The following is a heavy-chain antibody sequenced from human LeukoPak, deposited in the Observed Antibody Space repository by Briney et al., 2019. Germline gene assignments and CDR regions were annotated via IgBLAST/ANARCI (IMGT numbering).Heavy chain of an antibody. Sequence: ASVKVSWKASGYTFTGYYMHWVRQAPGQGLEWMGWINPNSGGTNYAQKFQRSVTMNRDTSIITAYMELSSLRSDDTAVYYCARWASGGKPWGQGTLVTVSS. J-gene: IGHJ5*02. D-gene: IGHD2-15*01. CDR2: INPNSGGT. CDR1: GYTFTGYY. V-gene: IGHV1-2*02. CDR3: ARWASGGKP.